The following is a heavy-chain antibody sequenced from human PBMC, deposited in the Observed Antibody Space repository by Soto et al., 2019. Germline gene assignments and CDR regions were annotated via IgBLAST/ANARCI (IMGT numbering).Heavy chain of an antibody. D-gene: IGHD2-15*01. CDR3: TRPGGAADSSSGYYYYGMDV. V-gene: IGHV3-73*01. CDR2: IRSKANSYAT. J-gene: IGHJ6*02. CDR1: GFTFSGSA. Sequence: AGGSLRLSCAASGFTFSGSAMHWVRQASGKGLEWVGRIRSKANSYATAYAASVKGRFTISRDDSKNTAYLQMNSLKTEDTAVYYCTRPGGAADSSSGYYYYGMDVWGQGTTVTVSS.